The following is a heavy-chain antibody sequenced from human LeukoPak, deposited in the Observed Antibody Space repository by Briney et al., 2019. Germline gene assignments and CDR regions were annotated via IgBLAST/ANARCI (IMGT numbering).Heavy chain of an antibody. CDR3: ARIESLHYYDSSGASYYYYYMGV. J-gene: IGHJ6*03. V-gene: IGHV4-59*01. CDR2: IYYSGST. D-gene: IGHD3-22*01. Sequence: PSETLSLTCTVSGGSISSYYWSWIRQPPGKGLEWIGYIYYSGSTNYNPSLKSRVTISVDTSKNQFSLKLSSVTAADTAVYYCARIESLHYYDSSGASYYYYYMGVWGKGTTVTISS. CDR1: GGSISSYY.